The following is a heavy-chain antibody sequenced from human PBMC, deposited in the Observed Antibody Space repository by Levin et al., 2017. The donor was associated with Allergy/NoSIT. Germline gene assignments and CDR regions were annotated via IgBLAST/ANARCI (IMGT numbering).Heavy chain of an antibody. V-gene: IGHV1-69*02. J-gene: IGHJ4*02. CDR3: ARAPRGDSSDY. CDR2: IIPILGIA. D-gene: IGHD3-10*01. Sequence: PGESLKISCKASGGTFSSYTISWVRQAPGQGLEWMGRIIPILGIANYAQKFQGRVTITADKSTSTAYMELSSLRSEDTAVYYCARAPRGDSSDYWGQGTLVTVSS. CDR1: GGTFSSYT.